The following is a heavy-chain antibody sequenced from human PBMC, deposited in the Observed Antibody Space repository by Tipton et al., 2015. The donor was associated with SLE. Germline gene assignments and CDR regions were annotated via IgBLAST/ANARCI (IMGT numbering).Heavy chain of an antibody. V-gene: IGHV4-34*01. CDR1: GGSFSGNY. Sequence: TLSLTCSVFGGSFSGNYWIWIRQPPGKGLEWIGEVNHSGGTNYNPSLRSRVSISVDRSKNQFSLRLTSVTAADTAVYYCARLQFLFAGMDVWGKGTTVSVSS. J-gene: IGHJ6*04. CDR3: ARLQFLFAGMDV. D-gene: IGHD3-3*01. CDR2: VNHSGGT.